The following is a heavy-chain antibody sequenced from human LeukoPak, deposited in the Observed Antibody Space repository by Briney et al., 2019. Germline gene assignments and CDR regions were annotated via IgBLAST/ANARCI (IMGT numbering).Heavy chain of an antibody. CDR2: TSRSGEIT. Sequence: SGRSLRLSCAASGFTFSGYAMSWVRQATGKGLEWVSSTSRSGEITFYADSVKGRFTISRDNSKSTLYLQMNSLRAEDTAVYYCAKDRPNYYGSDGLYYRRSGDCWGQGTLVTVSS. CDR3: AKDRPNYYGSDGLYYRRSGDC. V-gene: IGHV3-23*01. J-gene: IGHJ4*02. CDR1: GFTFSGYA. D-gene: IGHD3-22*01.